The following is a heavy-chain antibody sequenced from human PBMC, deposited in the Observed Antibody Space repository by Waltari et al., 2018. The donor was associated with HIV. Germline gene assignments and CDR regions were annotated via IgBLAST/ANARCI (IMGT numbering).Heavy chain of an antibody. J-gene: IGHJ6*02. CDR2: INSDGSST. D-gene: IGHD6-13*01. CDR1: GLTFSSYW. V-gene: IGHV3-74*01. CDR3: ASGYSSSWRSDYYYYGMDV. Sequence: EVQLVESGGGLVQPGGSLRLSCAASGLTFSSYWMTWVRQAPGKGLVWGSRINSDGSSTSYADSVKGRFTISRDNAKNTLYLQMNSLRAEDTAVYYCASGYSSSWRSDYYYYGMDVWGQGTTVTVSS.